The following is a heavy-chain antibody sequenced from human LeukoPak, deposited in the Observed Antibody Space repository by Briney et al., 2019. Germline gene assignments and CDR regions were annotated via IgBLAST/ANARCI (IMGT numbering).Heavy chain of an antibody. J-gene: IGHJ4*02. CDR1: GFTFTNSA. V-gene: IGHV3-23*01. CDR3: ASGPYSSSYFAS. D-gene: IGHD6-13*01. Sequence: GGSLRLSCAASGFTFTNSAMKWVRQAPGKGLEWVADISGGGEHTFYADSVKGRFTISRDNSKDTLHLQMNILRPEDTALYYCASGPYSSSYFASWGQGTMVTASS. CDR2: ISGGGEHT.